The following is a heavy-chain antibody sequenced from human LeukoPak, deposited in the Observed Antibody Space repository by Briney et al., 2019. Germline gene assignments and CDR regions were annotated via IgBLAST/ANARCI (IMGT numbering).Heavy chain of an antibody. CDR3: ARTSSGWTFFDY. V-gene: IGHV4-59*01. D-gene: IGHD6-19*01. J-gene: IGHJ4*02. CDR2: IYYSGST. CDR1: GGSISSYY. Sequence: SETLSLTCTVSGGSISSYYWSWIRQPPGKGLEWIGYIYYSGSTNYNPSLKSRVTISVDTSKNQFSLKLSSVTAADTAVYYCARTSSGWTFFDYWGQGTLVTVSS.